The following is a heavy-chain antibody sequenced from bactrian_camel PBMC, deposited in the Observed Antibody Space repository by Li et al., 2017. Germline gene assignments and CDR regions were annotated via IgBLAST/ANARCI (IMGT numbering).Heavy chain of an antibody. V-gene: IGHV3S40*01. CDR1: GFTFRRAD. CDR2: ISYDGGVT. Sequence: DVQLLESGGGLVQPGGSLRLSCVASGFTFRRADMSWVRQAPGKGVEWVSIISYDGGVTSYADSVKGRFTISRDDATNTLILQLNSLKTEDTAKYYCTPGAYWGQGTQVTVS. D-gene: IGHD2*01. J-gene: IGHJ4*01. CDR3: TPGAY.